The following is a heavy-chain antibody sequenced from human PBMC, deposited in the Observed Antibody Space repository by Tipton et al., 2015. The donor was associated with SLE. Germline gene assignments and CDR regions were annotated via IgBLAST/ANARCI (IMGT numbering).Heavy chain of an antibody. J-gene: IGHJ3*02. V-gene: IGHV3-7*04. Sequence: SLRLSCAASGFTFSSYWMSWVRQAPGKGLEWVASIKQDGSEKYYVDSVKGRFTISRDNAKNSLNLQMNSLRAEDTAVYYCARGRGALGYCSGGSCSGAFDIWGQGTMVTVSS. CDR1: GFTFSSYW. CDR3: ARGRGALGYCSGGSCSGAFDI. CDR2: IKQDGSEK. D-gene: IGHD2-15*01.